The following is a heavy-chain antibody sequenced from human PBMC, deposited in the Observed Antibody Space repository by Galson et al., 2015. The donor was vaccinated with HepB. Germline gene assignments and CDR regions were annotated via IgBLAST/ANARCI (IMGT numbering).Heavy chain of an antibody. D-gene: IGHD1-14*01. V-gene: IGHV3-64D*06. Sequence: SLRLSCAASGFTFSNYGIHWVRQAPGKGLKHVSAISSIGHTTYYADSVKGRFTISRDNSKNTLFLQMSSLRPEDTAVYYCVKPHQDRRTEYWGQGTLVTVSS. J-gene: IGHJ4*02. CDR1: GFTFSNYG. CDR2: ISSIGHTT. CDR3: VKPHQDRRTEY.